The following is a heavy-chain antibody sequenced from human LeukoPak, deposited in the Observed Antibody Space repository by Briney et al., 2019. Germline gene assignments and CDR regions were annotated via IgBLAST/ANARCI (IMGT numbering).Heavy chain of an antibody. D-gene: IGHD4-17*01. V-gene: IGHV4-59*12. CDR2: VYYDGIN. Sequence: PSETLSLTCSVSGGSISGYYWGWIRQPPGKGLEWIGTVYYDGINYSSPSLKSRVATSVDTSKNQFSLRLSSVTAADTAVYYCARLYGDYITGGYWGQGTLVTVSS. J-gene: IGHJ4*02. CDR3: ARLYGDYITGGY. CDR1: GGSISGYY.